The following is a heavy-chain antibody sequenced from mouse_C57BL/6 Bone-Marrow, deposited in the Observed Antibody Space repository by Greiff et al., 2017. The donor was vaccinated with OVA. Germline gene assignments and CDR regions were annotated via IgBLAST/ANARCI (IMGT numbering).Heavy chain of an antibody. D-gene: IGHD1-1*01. J-gene: IGHJ3*01. Sequence: EVKLVESEGGLVQPGSSMKLSCTASGFTFSDYYMAWVRQVPEKGLEWVANINYDGSSTYYLDSLKSRFIISRDNAKNILYLQMSSLKSEDTATYYCARGLLRFAYWGQGTLVTVSA. CDR3: ARGLLRFAY. V-gene: IGHV5-16*01. CDR2: INYDGSST. CDR1: GFTFSDYY.